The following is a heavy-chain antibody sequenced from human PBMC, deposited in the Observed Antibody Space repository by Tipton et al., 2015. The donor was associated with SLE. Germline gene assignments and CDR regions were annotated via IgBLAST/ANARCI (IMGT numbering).Heavy chain of an antibody. V-gene: IGHV4-34*01. CDR1: GGSFSGYY. J-gene: IGHJ4*02. CDR3: ARGVLGGSYPC. CDR2: INHSGST. Sequence: LRLSCAVYGGSFSGYYWSWIRQPPGKGLEWIGEINHSGSTNYNPSLKSRVTISVDTSKNQFSLKLSSVTAADTAVYYCARGVLGGSYPCWGQGTLVTVSS. D-gene: IGHD1-26*01.